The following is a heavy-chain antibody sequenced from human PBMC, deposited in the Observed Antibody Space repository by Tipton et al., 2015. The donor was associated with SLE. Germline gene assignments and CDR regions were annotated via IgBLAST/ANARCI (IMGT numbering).Heavy chain of an antibody. J-gene: IGHJ3*02. CDR3: AKDLTMSDAFDI. CDR1: GFTFISYA. D-gene: IGHD1-1*01. V-gene: IGHV3-30*04. Sequence: SLRLSCPASGFTFISYAMHWVRQAPGKGLEWVAVISYDGSNKYYADSVKGRFTISRDNSKNTLYLQMNSLRAEDTAVYYCAKDLTMSDAFDIWGQGTMVTVSS. CDR2: ISYDGSNK.